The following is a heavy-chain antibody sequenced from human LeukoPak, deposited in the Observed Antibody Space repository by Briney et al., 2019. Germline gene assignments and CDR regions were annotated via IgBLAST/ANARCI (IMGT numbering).Heavy chain of an antibody. CDR1: GFTFSSYG. D-gene: IGHD1-26*01. CDR2: ISYDESDK. V-gene: IGHV3-30*03. CDR3: VRHTGSFPLGGMDV. Sequence: GGSLRLSCAASGFTFSSYGMHWVRQAPGKGLEWVAVISYDESDKYYTDSAKGRFTISRDNSKNTLFLQMNSLRVEDTAVYYCVRHTGSFPLGGMDVWGQGTTVTVSS. J-gene: IGHJ6*02.